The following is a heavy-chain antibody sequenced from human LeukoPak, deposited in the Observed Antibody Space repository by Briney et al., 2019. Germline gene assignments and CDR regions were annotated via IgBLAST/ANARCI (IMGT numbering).Heavy chain of an antibody. V-gene: IGHV4-59*08. CDR1: GGSISSYY. CDR2: IYYSGST. D-gene: IGHD3-22*01. Sequence: SETLSLTRPVAGGSISSYYWSWIRQPPGKGLEWIGYIYYSGSTNYNPSLKSRVTISVDTSKNQFSLKLSSVTAADTAVYYCARSYYYDSSGYPGALGHWGQGTLVTVSS. CDR3: ARSYYYDSSGYPGALGH. J-gene: IGHJ4*02.